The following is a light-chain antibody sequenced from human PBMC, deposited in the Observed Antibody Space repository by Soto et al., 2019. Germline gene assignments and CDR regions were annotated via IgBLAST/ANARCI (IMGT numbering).Light chain of an antibody. Sequence: DIQMTQSPSTLSGSVGDRVTITCRASQTISSWLAWYQQKPGKAPKVLIYKASTLKSGVPSRFSGSGSGTEFTLTISSLQPDDFATYYCQHYNSYSEAFGQGAKAEIK. CDR1: QTISSW. CDR2: KAS. V-gene: IGKV1-5*03. CDR3: QHYNSYSEA. J-gene: IGKJ1*01.